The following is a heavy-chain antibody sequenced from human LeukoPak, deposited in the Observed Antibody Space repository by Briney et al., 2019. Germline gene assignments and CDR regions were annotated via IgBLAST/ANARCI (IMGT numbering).Heavy chain of an antibody. Sequence: GGSLRLSCAASGFTSSDHYMDWVRQAPGKGLEWVGRTRNKANSYTTEYAASVKGRFTISRDDSKNSLYLQMNSLKTEDTAVYYCARAAYGDYLFDYWGQGTLVTVSS. J-gene: IGHJ4*02. D-gene: IGHD4-17*01. CDR2: TRNKANSYTT. V-gene: IGHV3-72*01. CDR3: ARAAYGDYLFDY. CDR1: GFTSSDHY.